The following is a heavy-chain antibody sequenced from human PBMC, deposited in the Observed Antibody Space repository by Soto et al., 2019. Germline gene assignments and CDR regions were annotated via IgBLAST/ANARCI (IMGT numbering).Heavy chain of an antibody. D-gene: IGHD3-22*01. V-gene: IGHV5-51*01. CDR3: ARHGMSAYYYDSSGYASYYYGMDV. CDR1: GYSFTTYW. CDR2: IYPGDSDT. Sequence: GESLKISCKGSGYSFTTYWIGWVRQVSGKGLEWMGIIYPGDSDTRYSPSFQGQVTISADKSISTAYLQWSSLKASDTAMYYCARHGMSAYYYDSSGYASYYYGMDVWGQGTTVTVSS. J-gene: IGHJ6*02.